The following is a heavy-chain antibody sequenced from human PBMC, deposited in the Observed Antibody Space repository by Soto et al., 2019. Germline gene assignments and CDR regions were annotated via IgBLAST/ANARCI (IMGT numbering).Heavy chain of an antibody. Sequence: ASAKVSSKASGYTFTSCCSSWVRQAPGQGVEWMGWISAYNGNTNYAQKLQGRVTMTTDKSTSTAYMELRSLRSDDTAVYYCAGYDFWSGYGMAVWGKGTTVTVSS. D-gene: IGHD3-3*01. CDR2: ISAYNGNT. CDR1: GYTFTSCC. CDR3: AGYDFWSGYGMAV. J-gene: IGHJ6*04. V-gene: IGHV1-18*01.